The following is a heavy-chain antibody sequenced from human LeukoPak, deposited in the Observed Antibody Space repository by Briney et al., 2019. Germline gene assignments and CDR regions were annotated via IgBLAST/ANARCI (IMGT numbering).Heavy chain of an antibody. J-gene: IGHJ4*02. CDR1: GFTFSSYA. V-gene: IGHV3-30-3*01. CDR2: ISYDGSNK. CDR3: ARDPNWGWGDY. D-gene: IGHD7-27*01. Sequence: GRSLRPSCAASGFTFSSYAMHWVRQAPGKGLEWVAVISYDGSNKYYADSVKGRFTISRDNSKNTLYLQMNSLRAEDTAVYYCARDPNWGWGDYWGQGTLVTVSS.